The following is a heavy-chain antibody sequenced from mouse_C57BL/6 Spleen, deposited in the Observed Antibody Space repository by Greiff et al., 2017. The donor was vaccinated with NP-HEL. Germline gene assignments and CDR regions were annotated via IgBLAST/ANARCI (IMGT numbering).Heavy chain of an antibody. V-gene: IGHV5-17*01. CDR3: AREGLRRAMDY. CDR2: ISSGSSTI. Sequence: EVKVEESGGGLVKPGGSLKLSCAASGFTFSDYGMHWVRQAPEKGLEWVAYISSGSSTIYYADTGKGRFTISRDNAKNTLFLQMTSLRSEDTAMYYCAREGLRRAMDYWGQGTSVTVSS. CDR1: GFTFSDYG. D-gene: IGHD2-4*01. J-gene: IGHJ4*01.